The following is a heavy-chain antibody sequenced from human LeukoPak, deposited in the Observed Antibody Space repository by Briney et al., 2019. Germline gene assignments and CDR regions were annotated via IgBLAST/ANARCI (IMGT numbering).Heavy chain of an antibody. CDR2: INQDGSKK. V-gene: IGHV3-7*01. J-gene: IGHJ4*02. D-gene: IGHD1-26*01. Sequence: GGSLRLSCVASRFTFSNYWMSWVRQAPGKGLEWVANINQDGSKKRYADSMKGRFTISRDSAKESLYLQLNSLRAKDTAVYNCARVQVGGTYAIDYWGQGTLVTVSS. CDR3: ARVQVGGTYAIDY. CDR1: RFTFSNYW.